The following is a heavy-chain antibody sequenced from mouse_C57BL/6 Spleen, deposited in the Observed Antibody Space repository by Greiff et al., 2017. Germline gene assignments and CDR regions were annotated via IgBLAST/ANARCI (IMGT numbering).Heavy chain of an antibody. J-gene: IGHJ1*03. Sequence: VQLKDSGGGLVQPGGSMKLSCAASGFTFSDAWMDWVRQSPEKGLEWVAEIRNKANNHATYYAESVKGRFTISRDDSKSSVYLQMNSLRAEDTGIYYCTRGGNSWYFDVWGTGTTVTVSS. CDR1: GFTFSDAW. D-gene: IGHD2-1*01. V-gene: IGHV6-6*01. CDR2: IRNKANNHAT. CDR3: TRGGNSWYFDV.